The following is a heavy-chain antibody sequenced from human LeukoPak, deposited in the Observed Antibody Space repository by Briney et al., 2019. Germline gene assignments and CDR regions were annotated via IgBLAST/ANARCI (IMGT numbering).Heavy chain of an antibody. CDR2: INHNGNVN. V-gene: IGHV3-7*03. CDR1: GFTFTSYS. J-gene: IGHJ6*02. CDR3: ARGGGLDV. D-gene: IGHD3-16*01. Sequence: GGSLRLSCAASGFTFTSYSMNWVRQAPGKGLEWVASINHNGNVNYYVDSVKGRFTISRDNAKNSLYLQMSNLRAEDTAVYFCARGGGLDVWGQGATVTVSS.